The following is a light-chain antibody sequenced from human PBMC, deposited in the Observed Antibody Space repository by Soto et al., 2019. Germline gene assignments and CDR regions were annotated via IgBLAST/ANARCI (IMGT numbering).Light chain of an antibody. V-gene: IGKV1-27*01. CDR3: QKYNSALIT. Sequence: DIQMTQSPSSLSASVGDRVTITCRASQGISNYLAWYQQKPGKVPKLMIYAASTLQSGVPSRFSGSGSGTDFTLTISSLQPEDVATYYCQKYNSALITFGQGTRLEIK. CDR2: AAS. J-gene: IGKJ5*01. CDR1: QGISNY.